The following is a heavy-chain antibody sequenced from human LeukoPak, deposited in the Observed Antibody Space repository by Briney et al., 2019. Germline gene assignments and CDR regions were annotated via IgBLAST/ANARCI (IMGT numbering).Heavy chain of an antibody. V-gene: IGHV4-34*01. CDR1: GGSINGYY. CDR2: INHSGST. J-gene: IGHJ3*02. D-gene: IGHD3-16*01. CDR3: ARGRLWQSRAFDI. Sequence: PSETLSLTCTVSGGSINGYYWSWIRQPPGKGLEWIGEINHSGSTNYNPSLKSRVTISVDTSKNQFSLKLSSVTAADTAVYYCARGRLWQSRAFDIWGQGTMVTVSS.